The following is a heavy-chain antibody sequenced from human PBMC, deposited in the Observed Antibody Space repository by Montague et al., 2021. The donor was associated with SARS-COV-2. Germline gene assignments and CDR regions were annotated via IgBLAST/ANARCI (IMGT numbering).Heavy chain of an antibody. Sequence: SETLSLTCTVSGGSISNSSYYWGWIRQPPGKGLEWIGSIYYSGSTYYXPSLKSRVTISVDTSKNQFSLKLSSVTAADTAVYYCASQTLGITIFGVVNGRWFDPWGQGTLVTVSS. D-gene: IGHD3-3*01. CDR1: GGSISNSSYY. CDR2: IYYSGST. J-gene: IGHJ5*02. CDR3: ASQTLGITIFGVVNGRWFDP. V-gene: IGHV4-39*01.